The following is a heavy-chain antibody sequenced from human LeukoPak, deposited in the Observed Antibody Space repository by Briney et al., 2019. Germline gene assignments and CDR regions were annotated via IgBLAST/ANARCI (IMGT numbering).Heavy chain of an antibody. CDR3: ARDGFEGLLWFGELSLGGMDV. J-gene: IGHJ6*04. Sequence: GGSLRLSCAASGFTFSSYAMHWVRQAPGKGLEWVAVISYDGSNKYYADSVKGRFTTSRDNSKNTLYLQMNSLRAEDTAVYYCARDGFEGLLWFGELSLGGMDVWGKGTTVTVSS. CDR2: ISYDGSNK. V-gene: IGHV3-30*04. D-gene: IGHD3-10*01. CDR1: GFTFSSYA.